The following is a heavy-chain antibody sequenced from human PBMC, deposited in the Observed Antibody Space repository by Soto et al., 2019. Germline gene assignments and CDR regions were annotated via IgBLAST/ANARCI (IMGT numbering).Heavy chain of an antibody. CDR1: GFTFSSYS. Sequence: QPGGSLRLSCAASGFTFSSYSMNWVRQAPGKGLEWVSYISSSSSTICYADSVKGRFTISRDNAKNSLYLQMNSLRDEDTAVYYCARDLASGWFTMVRGVIIPDYYYGMDVWGQGSPVTVSS. CDR2: ISSSSSTI. CDR3: ARDLASGWFTMVRGVIIPDYYYGMDV. V-gene: IGHV3-48*02. J-gene: IGHJ6*02. D-gene: IGHD3-10*01.